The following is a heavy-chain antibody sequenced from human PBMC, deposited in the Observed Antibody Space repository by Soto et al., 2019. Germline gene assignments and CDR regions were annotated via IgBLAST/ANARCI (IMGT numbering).Heavy chain of an antibody. CDR2: IKQDGSEK. Sequence: PGGSLRLSCAASGFTFSSYWMSWVRQAPGKGLEWVANIKQDGSEKYYVDSVTGLFTISRDNAKNSLYLQMNSLRAEDTAVYYCARDEDTMATNYYGMDVWGQGTTVTVSS. J-gene: IGHJ6*02. CDR1: GFTFSSYW. CDR3: ARDEDTMATNYYGMDV. D-gene: IGHD3-10*01. V-gene: IGHV3-7*03.